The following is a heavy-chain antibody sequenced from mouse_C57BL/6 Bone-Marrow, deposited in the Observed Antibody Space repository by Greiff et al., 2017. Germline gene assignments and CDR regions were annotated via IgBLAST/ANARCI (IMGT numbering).Heavy chain of an antibody. CDR2: INPSTGGT. CDR1: GYSFTGYY. D-gene: IGHD1-1*01. V-gene: IGHV1-42*01. Sequence: EVQLQQSGPELVKPGASVKISCKASGYSFTGYYMNWVKQSPEKSLEWIGEINPSTGGTTYNQKFKAKATLTVDNSSSTAYMQLKSLTSEDSAVYYCARDYYGSSYWYFDVWGTGTTVTVSS. CDR3: ARDYYGSSYWYFDV. J-gene: IGHJ1*03.